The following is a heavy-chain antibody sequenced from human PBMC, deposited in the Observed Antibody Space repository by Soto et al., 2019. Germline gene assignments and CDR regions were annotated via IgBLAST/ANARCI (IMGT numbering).Heavy chain of an antibody. V-gene: IGHV3-48*02. D-gene: IGHD3-10*01. CDR1: GFTFSSYS. Sequence: GGSLRLSCAASGFTFSSYSMDWVRQAPGKGLEWVSYISSGSSVIYYADSVEGRFTISRDNAKGSLFLQMNSLRDDDTAVYYCARAYYGSGRNAFDIWGQGTMVTVSS. J-gene: IGHJ3*02. CDR3: ARAYYGSGRNAFDI. CDR2: ISSGSSVI.